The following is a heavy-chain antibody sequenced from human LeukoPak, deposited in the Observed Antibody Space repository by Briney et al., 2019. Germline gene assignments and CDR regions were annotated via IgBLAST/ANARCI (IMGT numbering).Heavy chain of an antibody. J-gene: IGHJ3*02. CDR1: GFTFSSYA. V-gene: IGHV3-53*04. Sequence: GGSLRLSCAASGFTFSSYAMSWVRQAPGKGLEWVSVIYSGGSTYYADSVKGRFTISRHNSKNTLYLQMNSLRAEDTAVYYCAREGISEQDDAFDIWGQGTMVTVSS. CDR2: IYSGGST. D-gene: IGHD6-13*01. CDR3: AREGISEQDDAFDI.